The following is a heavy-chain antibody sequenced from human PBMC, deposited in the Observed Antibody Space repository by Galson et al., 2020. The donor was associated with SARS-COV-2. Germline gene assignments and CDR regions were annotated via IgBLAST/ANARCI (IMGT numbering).Heavy chain of an antibody. V-gene: IGHV4-59*01. CDR3: ARDPAPLYGDNYYYGMDV. D-gene: IGHD4-17*01. J-gene: IGHJ6*02. CDR2: ISYSGNT. CDR1: EVSMTSYY. Sequence: SQTLSLTCSVSEVSMTSYYWSWIRQSPGKGLEWIGSISYSGNTNYNPSLRSRVTLLVDLSMNQFSLRLTSVTAADTAVYYCARDPAPLYGDNYYYGMDVWGQGTTVTVSS.